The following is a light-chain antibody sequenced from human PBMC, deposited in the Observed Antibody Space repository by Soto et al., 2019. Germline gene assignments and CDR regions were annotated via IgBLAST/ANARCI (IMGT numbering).Light chain of an antibody. V-gene: IGKV3-11*01. CDR1: QSVRSY. CDR2: DAS. CDR3: QQRSSWPRIT. Sequence: ESMLTQSPATLSLSPGERATLSCRASQSVRSYLAWYQQKPGQAPRLLIYDASNRAPGIPARFSGSGSGTDFTLTISSLEPEDFAVYYCQQRSSWPRITFGQGTRLDMK. J-gene: IGKJ5*01.